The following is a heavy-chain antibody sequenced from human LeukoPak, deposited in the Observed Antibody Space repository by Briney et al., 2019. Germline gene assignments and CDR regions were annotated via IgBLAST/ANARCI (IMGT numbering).Heavy chain of an antibody. J-gene: IGHJ6*03. CDR2: ISSSSSYI. CDR3: ARDSDTAMVTDYYYYMDV. CDR1: GFTFSHYW. D-gene: IGHD5-18*01. V-gene: IGHV3-21*01. Sequence: PGGSLRLSCEASGFTFSHYWMHWVRQAPGKGLEWVSSISSSSSYIYYADSVKGRFTISRDNAKNSLYLQMNSLRAEDTAVYYCARDSDTAMVTDYYYYMDVWGKGTTVTVSS.